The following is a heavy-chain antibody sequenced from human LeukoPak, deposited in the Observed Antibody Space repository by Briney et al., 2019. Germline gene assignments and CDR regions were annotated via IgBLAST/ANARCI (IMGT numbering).Heavy chain of an antibody. CDR2: INPNSGGT. J-gene: IGHJ4*02. CDR1: GYTFTGYY. D-gene: IGHD6-13*01. V-gene: IGHV1-2*02. CDR3: ARGRILFIAAAPDY. Sequence: GASVKVSCKASGYTFTGYYMHWVRQAPGQGLEWMGWINPNSGGTNYAQKFQGRVTMTRDTSISTAYMELSRLRSDDTAVYYCARGRILFIAAAPDYWGQGTLVTVSS.